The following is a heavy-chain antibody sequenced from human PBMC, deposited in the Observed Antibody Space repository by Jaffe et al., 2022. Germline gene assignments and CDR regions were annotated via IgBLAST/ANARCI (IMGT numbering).Heavy chain of an antibody. CDR2: ISGSGGST. D-gene: IGHD6-19*01. Sequence: EVQLLESGGGLVQPGGSLRLSCAASGFTFSSYAMSWVRQAPGKGLEWVSAISGSGGSTYYADSVKGRFTISRDNSKNTLYLQMNSLRAEDTAVYYCAKGGYSSGWYYYYYYMDVWGKGTTVTVSS. J-gene: IGHJ6*03. V-gene: IGHV3-23*01. CDR1: GFTFSSYA. CDR3: AKGGYSSGWYYYYYYMDV.